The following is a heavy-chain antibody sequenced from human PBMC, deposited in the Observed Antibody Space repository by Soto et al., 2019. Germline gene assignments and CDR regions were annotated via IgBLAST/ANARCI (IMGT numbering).Heavy chain of an antibody. J-gene: IGHJ4*02. V-gene: IGHV4-30-4*01. CDR3: AHDSHGGNTYFDL. CDR2: IYFSGST. Sequence: SETLSLTCTFSGGSISSGNFYWSWIRQPPGKGLEWIGYIYFSGSTSYSPSLKSRLTISLNTSNNQFSLKLTSVTAADTAVYYCAHDSHGGNTYFDLWGQGALVTFSS. D-gene: IGHD1-26*01. CDR1: GGSISSGNFY.